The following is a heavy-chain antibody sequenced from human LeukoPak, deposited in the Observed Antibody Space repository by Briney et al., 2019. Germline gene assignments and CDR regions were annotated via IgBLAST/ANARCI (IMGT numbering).Heavy chain of an antibody. CDR3: ARSLRDGGWALDY. J-gene: IGHJ4*02. CDR1: GFTFSSYA. V-gene: IGHV3-30-3*01. Sequence: GRSLRLSCAASGFTFSSYAMHWVRQAPGKGLEWVAVISYDGSNKYYADSVKGRFTISRDNSKNTLYLQMNSLRAEDMAVYYCARSLRDGGWALDYWGQGTLVTVSS. CDR2: ISYDGSNK. D-gene: IGHD1-26*01.